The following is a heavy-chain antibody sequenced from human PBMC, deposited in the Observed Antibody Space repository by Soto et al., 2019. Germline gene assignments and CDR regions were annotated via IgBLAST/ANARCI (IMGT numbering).Heavy chain of an antibody. J-gene: IGHJ4*02. Sequence: SGTLSLTCAVYGGSFSGYYWSWIRQPPGKGLEWIGEINHSGSTNYNPSLKSRVTISVDTSKNQFSLKLSSVTAADTAVYYCAREVYRSSFYFGFREYYFDYWGQGTLVTVSS. CDR2: INHSGST. CDR1: GGSFSGYY. V-gene: IGHV4-34*01. D-gene: IGHD6-13*01. CDR3: AREVYRSSFYFGFREYYFDY.